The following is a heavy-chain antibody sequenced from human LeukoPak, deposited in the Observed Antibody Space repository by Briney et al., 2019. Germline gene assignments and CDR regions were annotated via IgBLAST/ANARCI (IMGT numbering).Heavy chain of an antibody. D-gene: IGHD6-6*01. CDR2: ISYGGSDK. J-gene: IGHJ4*02. CDR3: ARVRDQRVYYFDY. V-gene: IGHV3-30*04. CDR1: VFTFSNYD. Sequence: GVSLRLSCSACVFTFSNYDMHWLRHAPGKGLECATLISYGGSDKFYADTVQGRFTISRDKSKSTLELQMNSPRTEDTAVYYCARVRDQRVYYFDYWGQGSLVTVSS.